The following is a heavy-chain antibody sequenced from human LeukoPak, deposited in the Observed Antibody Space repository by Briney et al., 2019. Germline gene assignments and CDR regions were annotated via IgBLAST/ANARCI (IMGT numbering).Heavy chain of an antibody. J-gene: IGHJ6*03. Sequence: SVKASCKASGGTFSSYAISWVRQAPGQGLEWMGGIIPIFGTANYAQKFQGRVTITTDESTSTAYMELSSLRSEDTAVYYCASQTDYSGYHFYYYYMDVWGKGTTVTVSS. D-gene: IGHD5-12*01. CDR2: IIPIFGTA. CDR1: GGTFSSYA. V-gene: IGHV1-69*05. CDR3: ASQTDYSGYHFYYYYMDV.